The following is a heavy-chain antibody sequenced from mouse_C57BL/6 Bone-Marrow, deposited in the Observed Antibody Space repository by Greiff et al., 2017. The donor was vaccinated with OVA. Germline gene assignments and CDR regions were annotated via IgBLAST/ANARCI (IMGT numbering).Heavy chain of an antibody. D-gene: IGHD2-4*01. V-gene: IGHV5-6*01. CDR3: ARFYDYDGFAY. J-gene: IGHJ3*01. CDR2: ISSGGSYT. Sequence: EVQLVESGGDLVKPGGSLKLSCAASGFTFSSYGMSWVRQTPDKRLEWVATISSGGSYTYYPDSVKGRFTISRDNAKNTLYLQMSSLKSEDTAMYYCARFYDYDGFAYWGQGTLVTVSA. CDR1: GFTFSSYG.